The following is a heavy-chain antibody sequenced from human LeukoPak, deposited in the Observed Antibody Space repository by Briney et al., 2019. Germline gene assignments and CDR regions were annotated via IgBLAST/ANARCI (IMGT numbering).Heavy chain of an antibody. CDR1: GGSISTFY. D-gene: IGHD3-10*01. J-gene: IGHJ6*03. CDR2: IYTSGST. CDR3: ARAAMVRGVAYYYYYYMDV. Sequence: PSETLSLTCTVSGGSISTFYWSWIRQPAGKGLEWIGHIYTSGSTNYNPSLKSRVTMSVDTSKKQFSLKLNSVTAADTAVYYCARAAMVRGVAYYYYYYMDVWGKGTTVTISS. V-gene: IGHV4-4*07.